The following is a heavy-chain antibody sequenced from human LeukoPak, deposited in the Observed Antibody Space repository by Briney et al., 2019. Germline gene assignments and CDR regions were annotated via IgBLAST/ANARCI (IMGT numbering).Heavy chain of an antibody. CDR3: ARGSGWKYYVDY. CDR2: INPDSGGT. Sequence: ASVKVSCKPFGYSFTSYYIHWVRQAPGQGLEWMGWINPDSGGTNYAQKFQGRVTMTRDTSISTAYMELSRLRSDDTAVYFCARGSGWKYYVDYWGQGTLVTVSS. V-gene: IGHV1-2*02. CDR1: GYSFTSYY. J-gene: IGHJ4*02. D-gene: IGHD6-19*01.